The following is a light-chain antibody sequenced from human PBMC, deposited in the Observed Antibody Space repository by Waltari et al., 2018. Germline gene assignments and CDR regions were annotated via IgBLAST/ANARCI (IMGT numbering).Light chain of an antibody. Sequence: DIQMTQSPSSLSASVGDRITITCRASQNIDFYLNWYQQKPGKAPNLLRYAISTLQSGVPSRFSGSGSGTNFTLTISVLQPEDFATYFCQQTYRTPSTFGQGTKLDI. V-gene: IGKV1-39*01. CDR2: AIS. J-gene: IGKJ2*02. CDR3: QQTYRTPST. CDR1: QNIDFY.